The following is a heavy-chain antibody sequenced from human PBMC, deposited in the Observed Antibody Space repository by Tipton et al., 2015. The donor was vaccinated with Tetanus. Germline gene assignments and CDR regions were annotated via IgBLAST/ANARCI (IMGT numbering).Heavy chain of an antibody. V-gene: IGHV3-23*01. CDR2: VSGSGDNT. CDR3: AREADCSGGSCFSGDFDT. J-gene: IGHJ4*02. D-gene: IGHD2-15*01. Sequence: SLRLSCAASGFTFSRYGMSWVRQAPGKGLEWVSGVSGSGDNTNYVDSVKGRFTISRDNSKNTLYLQMNSLRAEDTALYYCAREADCSGGSCFSGDFDTWGQGTQVTVSS. CDR1: GFTFSRYG.